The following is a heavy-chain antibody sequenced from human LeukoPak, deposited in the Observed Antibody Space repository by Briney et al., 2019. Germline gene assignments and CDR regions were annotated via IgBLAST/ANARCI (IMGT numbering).Heavy chain of an antibody. CDR1: GFTFSSYG. Sequence: GGSLRLSCAASGFTFSSYGMHWVRQAPGKGLEWVAFIRYDGSNKYYADSVKGRFTISRDNSKNTLYLQMNSLRAEDTAVYYCAKDVRYCSSTSCYSPHYYYYYMDVWGKGTTVTIS. CDR2: IRYDGSNK. J-gene: IGHJ6*03. D-gene: IGHD2-2*01. CDR3: AKDVRYCSSTSCYSPHYYYYYMDV. V-gene: IGHV3-30*02.